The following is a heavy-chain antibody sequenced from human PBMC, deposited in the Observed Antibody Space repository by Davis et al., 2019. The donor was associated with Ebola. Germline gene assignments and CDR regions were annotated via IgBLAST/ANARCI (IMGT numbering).Heavy chain of an antibody. CDR3: ARDYRGYSYGSGYYYYYYMDV. D-gene: IGHD5-18*01. V-gene: IGHV3-7*03. Sequence: GESLKISCAASGFTFSSYWMSWVRQAPGKGLEWVANIKQDGSEKYYVDSVKGRFTISRDNAKNSLYLQMNSLRAEDTAVYYCARDYRGYSYGSGYYYYYYMDVWGKGTTVTVSS. J-gene: IGHJ6*03. CDR2: IKQDGSEK. CDR1: GFTFSSYW.